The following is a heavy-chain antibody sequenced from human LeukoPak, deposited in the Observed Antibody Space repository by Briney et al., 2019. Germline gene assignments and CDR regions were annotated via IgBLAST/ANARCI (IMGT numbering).Heavy chain of an antibody. CDR1: GYTFTGYY. CDR2: INPNSGNT. D-gene: IGHD5-18*01. Sequence: ASVKVSCKASGYTFTGYYMHWVRQAPGQGLEWMGWINPNSGNTNYAQKLQGRVTMTTDTSTSTAYMELRSLRSDDTAVYYCARFPIQPRSRHIADYWGQGTLVTVSS. J-gene: IGHJ4*02. V-gene: IGHV1-18*04. CDR3: ARFPIQPRSRHIADY.